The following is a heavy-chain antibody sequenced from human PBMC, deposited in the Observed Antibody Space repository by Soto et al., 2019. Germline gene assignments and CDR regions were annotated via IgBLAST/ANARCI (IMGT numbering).Heavy chain of an antibody. D-gene: IGHD1-1*01. CDR2: IIPILGIA. V-gene: IGHV1-69*02. Sequence: ASVKVSCKASGGTFSSYTISWVRQAPGQGLEWMGRIIPILGIANYAQKFQGRVTITADKSTSTAYMELSSLRSEDTAVYYCARSEQPTSNWFDPWGQGTLVTVSS. J-gene: IGHJ5*02. CDR3: ARSEQPTSNWFDP. CDR1: GGTFSSYT.